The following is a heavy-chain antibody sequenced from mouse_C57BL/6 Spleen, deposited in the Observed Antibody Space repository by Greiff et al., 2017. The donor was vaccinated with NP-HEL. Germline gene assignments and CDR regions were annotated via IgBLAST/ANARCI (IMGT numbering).Heavy chain of an antibody. Sequence: EVKLQESGPGLGKDSQSLSLTCSVKGEYRKRGEDGKGRGEGKGKKREWKGYIREEGRNNYNPSLTNRISITRDPSKHPFFLKLNSVTTEDTATYYCAESQDYDWFADWGKGTMVTVSA. D-gene: IGHD2-4*01. CDR1: GEYRKRGED. CDR2: IREEGRN. V-gene: IGHV3-6*01. CDR3: AESQDYDWFAD. J-gene: IGHJ3*01.